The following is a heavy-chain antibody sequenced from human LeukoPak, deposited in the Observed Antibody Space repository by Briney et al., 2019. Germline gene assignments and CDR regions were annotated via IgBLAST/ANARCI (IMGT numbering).Heavy chain of an antibody. D-gene: IGHD1-1*01. CDR2: VDHTGST. CDR3: ARGRVSSSTWYSTYYDYFHMDV. V-gene: IGHV4-59*01. J-gene: IGHJ6*03. CDR1: DDSITMYY. Sequence: SETLSLTCTVSDDSITMYYWTWIRQPPGKGLEWIGYVDHTGSTNFNPSLNGRVSISRDTSKNLFSLRLRSVTAADTAVYFCARGRVSSSTWYSTYYDYFHMDVWGKGTTVTVSS.